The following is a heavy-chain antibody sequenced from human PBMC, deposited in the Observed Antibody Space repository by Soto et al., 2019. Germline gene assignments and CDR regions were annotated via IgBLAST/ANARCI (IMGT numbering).Heavy chain of an antibody. CDR3: TRGSLWFGELIPFDY. Sequence: EVQLVESGGGLVQPGGSLKLYCAASGFTFSGSAMHWVRQASGKGLEWVGRIRSKANSYATAYAASVKGRFTISRDDSKNTAYLQMNSLKTEDTAVYYCTRGSLWFGELIPFDYWGQGTLVTVSS. V-gene: IGHV3-73*01. D-gene: IGHD3-10*01. CDR1: GFTFSGSA. CDR2: IRSKANSYAT. J-gene: IGHJ4*02.